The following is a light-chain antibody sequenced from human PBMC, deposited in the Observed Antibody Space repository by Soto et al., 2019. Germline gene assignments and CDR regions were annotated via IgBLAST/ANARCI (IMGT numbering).Light chain of an antibody. CDR1: QSVSST. Sequence: IVMTQSPATLSVSPGERATLSCRASQSVSSTLAWYQQKPGQAPRLLIYGASTRATDIPARFSGSGSGTECTLTITSLQSEDFAVYYCQQYNKWPLTFGGGTKVESK. J-gene: IGKJ4*01. V-gene: IGKV3-15*01. CDR2: GAS. CDR3: QQYNKWPLT.